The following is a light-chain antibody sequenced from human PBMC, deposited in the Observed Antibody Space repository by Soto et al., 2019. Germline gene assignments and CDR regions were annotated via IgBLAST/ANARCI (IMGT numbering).Light chain of an antibody. J-gene: IGKJ4*01. V-gene: IGKV1-33*01. CDR3: QQYVNALT. CDR2: DAS. Sequence: DIQMTQSPSSLSASAGDRVTITCQASQDINNHLNWYQQKAGRAPKLLINDASNLETGVPSRFSGSGSGTDFTISISGLQPSDIATYYCQQYVNALTFGGGTKVEIK. CDR1: QDINNH.